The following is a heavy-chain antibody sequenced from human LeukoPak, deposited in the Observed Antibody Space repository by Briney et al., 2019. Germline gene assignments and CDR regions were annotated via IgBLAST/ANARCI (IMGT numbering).Heavy chain of an antibody. V-gene: IGHV4-34*01. Sequence: PGGSLRLSCAASGFTFSSHAMSWVRQPPGKGLEWIGEINHSGSTNYNPSLKSRVTISVDTSKNQFSLKLSSVTAADTAVYYCARRSPQLPKRAYYMDVWGKGTTVTVSS. CDR2: INHSGST. D-gene: IGHD2-2*01. CDR3: ARRSPQLPKRAYYMDV. J-gene: IGHJ6*03. CDR1: GFTFSSHA.